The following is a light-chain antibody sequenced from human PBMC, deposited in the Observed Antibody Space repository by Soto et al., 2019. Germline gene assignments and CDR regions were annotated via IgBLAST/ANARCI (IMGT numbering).Light chain of an antibody. CDR1: SSDVGGYNY. CDR2: DVS. J-gene: IGLJ2*01. CDR3: SSYTSSRTSLL. Sequence: QSALTQPASVSGSPGQSITISCTGTSSDVGGYNYVSWYQQHPGEAPKLMIYDVSNRPSGVSDRFSGSTSGNTASLTISGLQAEDEAYYYSSSYTSSRTSLLFGGGTKVTVL. V-gene: IGLV2-14*03.